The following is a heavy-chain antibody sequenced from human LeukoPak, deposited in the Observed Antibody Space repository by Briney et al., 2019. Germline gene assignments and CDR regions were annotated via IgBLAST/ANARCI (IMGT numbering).Heavy chain of an antibody. CDR2: ISSSSSYI. CDR1: GFTFSSYS. CDR3: ARDAYDILTGYRSRDFDY. V-gene: IGHV3-21*01. Sequence: GGSLRLSCAASGFTFSSYSMNWVRQAPGKGLEWVSSISSSSSYIYYADSVKGRFTISRDNAKNSLYLQMNSLRAEDTAVCYCARDAYDILTGYRSRDFDYWGQGTLVTVSS. J-gene: IGHJ4*02. D-gene: IGHD3-9*01.